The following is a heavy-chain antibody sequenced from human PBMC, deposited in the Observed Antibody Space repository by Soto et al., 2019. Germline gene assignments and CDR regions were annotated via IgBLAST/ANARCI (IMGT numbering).Heavy chain of an antibody. V-gene: IGHV1-2*02. Sequence: ASVKVSCKASGYTFTGYYIHWVRQAPGQGLEWMGWISPKSGGTDYQQNFQGRVTMTRDSSITTVYMELSSLRSDDTAVYYCARANSGDDDEFDYWGQGTPVTSP. CDR2: ISPKSGGT. D-gene: IGHD5-12*01. CDR3: ARANSGDDDEFDY. J-gene: IGHJ4*02. CDR1: GYTFTGYY.